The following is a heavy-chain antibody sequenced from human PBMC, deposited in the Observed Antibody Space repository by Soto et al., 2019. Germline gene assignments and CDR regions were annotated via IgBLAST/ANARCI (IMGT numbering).Heavy chain of an antibody. D-gene: IGHD6-19*01. Sequence: GESLKISCKGSGYSFSSYWIGWVRQMPGKGLEWMGIIYPGDSDTRYSPSFRGRVTISADKSISTAYLQWNSLKASDTAVYYCAAAVANNGYYFGMDVWRQGTTVTVS. J-gene: IGHJ6*02. V-gene: IGHV5-51*01. CDR1: GYSFSSYW. CDR3: AAAVANNGYYFGMDV. CDR2: IYPGDSDT.